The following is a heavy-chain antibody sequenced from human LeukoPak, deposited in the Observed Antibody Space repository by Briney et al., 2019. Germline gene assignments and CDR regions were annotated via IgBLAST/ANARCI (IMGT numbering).Heavy chain of an antibody. CDR2: IYCSGST. V-gene: IGHV4-31*03. Sequence: SQTLSLTCTVSGGSISRVGYYWSWIRQPPGKGLEWIGYIYCSGSTYYNPSLKSRVTISVDTSKNQFSLKLSSVTAADTAVYYCARFLPDYGGTNWGQGTLVTVSS. CDR3: ARFLPDYGGTN. J-gene: IGHJ4*02. D-gene: IGHD4-23*01. CDR1: GGSISRVGYY.